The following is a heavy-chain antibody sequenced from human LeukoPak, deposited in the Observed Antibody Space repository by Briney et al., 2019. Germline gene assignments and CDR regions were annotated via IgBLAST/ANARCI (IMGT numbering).Heavy chain of an antibody. J-gene: IGHJ4*02. CDR2: INHSGST. V-gene: IGHV4-34*01. CDR1: GGSFSGYY. CDR3: ARGLGCSGGSCSPGY. D-gene: IGHD2-15*01. Sequence: SDTLSLTCAVYGGSFSGYYWSWIRQPPGKGLELIGEINHSGSTNYNPPLKSRVTISVETPKHQFSLKLSSVTAAETAVYYCARGLGCSGGSCSPGYWGQGTLVTVSS.